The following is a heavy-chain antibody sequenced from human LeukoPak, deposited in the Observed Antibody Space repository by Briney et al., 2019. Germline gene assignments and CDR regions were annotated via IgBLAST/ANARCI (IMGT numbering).Heavy chain of an antibody. CDR3: ARWGEYGSGSYYNQVPNWFDP. D-gene: IGHD3-10*01. CDR2: IYYSGST. Sequence: SKTLSLTCTVSGGSISSYYWSWIRQPPGKGLGWIGYIYYSGSTNYNPSLKSRVTISVDTSKNQFSLKLSSVTAADTAVYYCARWGEYGSGSYYNQVPNWFDPWGQGTLVTVSS. CDR1: GGSISSYY. J-gene: IGHJ5*02. V-gene: IGHV4-59*01.